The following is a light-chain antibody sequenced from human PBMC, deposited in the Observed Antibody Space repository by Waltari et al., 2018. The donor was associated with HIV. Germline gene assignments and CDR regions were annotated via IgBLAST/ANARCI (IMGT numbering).Light chain of an antibody. CDR1: SGSIGANY. V-gene: IGLV6-57*01. CDR2: EGK. Sequence: NFMLTQPHSVSESPGKKVTISCTRSSGSIGANYVHWYQQRPGNSPNIVTYEGKQRPSGVPDRFSASLGSSSNAASRTHSGLKTEDEGDYYGQAYDRSIQVFGGGTKLTVL. J-gene: IGLJ3*02. CDR3: QAYDRSIQV.